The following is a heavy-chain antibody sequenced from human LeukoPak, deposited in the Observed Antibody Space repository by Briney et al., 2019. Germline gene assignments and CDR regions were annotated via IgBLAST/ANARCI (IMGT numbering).Heavy chain of an antibody. CDR3: AREQGSYSSSSYWFGP. V-gene: IGHV1-3*01. J-gene: IGHJ5*02. CDR1: GYTFTSYA. Sequence: GASVKVSCKASGYTFTSYAMHWVRQAPGQRLEWMGWINAGNGNTKYSQKFQGRVTITRDTSASTAYMELSSLRSEDTAVYYCAREQGSYSSSSYWFGPWGQGTLVTVSS. D-gene: IGHD6-6*01. CDR2: INAGNGNT.